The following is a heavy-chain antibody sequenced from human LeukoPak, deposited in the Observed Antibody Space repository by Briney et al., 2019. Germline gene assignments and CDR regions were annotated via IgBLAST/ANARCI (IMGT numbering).Heavy chain of an antibody. D-gene: IGHD2-21*02. J-gene: IGHJ4*02. CDR3: ARGRRIVVVTRGLFFDY. CDR1: GGSFSGYY. Sequence: PSETLSLTCAVYGGSFSGYYLGWVRQSPGKGLEWVGGINHSGRTNYNPSLKSRVTISVDTSKNQFSLKLSSVTAADTAVYSCARGRRIVVVTRGLFFDYWGQGTLVTVSS. CDR2: INHSGRT. V-gene: IGHV4-34*01.